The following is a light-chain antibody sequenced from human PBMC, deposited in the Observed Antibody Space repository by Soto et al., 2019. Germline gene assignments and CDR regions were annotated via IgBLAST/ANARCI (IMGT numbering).Light chain of an antibody. J-gene: IGLJ1*01. CDR3: SSYTSSSTSV. V-gene: IGLV2-14*01. CDR2: DVS. CDR1: SSDVGGYNY. Sequence: QSVLTQPASVSGSPGQSITISCTGTSSDVGGYNYVSWYQQHPGKAPKLMIYDVSNWPSGVSNRFSGSKSGNTASLTISGLQAEDEADYYCSSYTSSSTSVFGIGTKLTVL.